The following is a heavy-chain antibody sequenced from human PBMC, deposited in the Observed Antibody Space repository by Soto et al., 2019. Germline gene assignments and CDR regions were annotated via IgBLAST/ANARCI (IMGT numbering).Heavy chain of an antibody. V-gene: IGHV4-4*02. CDR3: ARESRTGCSSTDCYMS. CDR1: GDSISSGAW. J-gene: IGHJ5*02. D-gene: IGHD2-2*01. Sequence: SETLSLTCAVSGDSISSGAWWCGVRQSPGKGLQWIGEIYHSGNTRNNPSLKSRVTMSVDKSNNQFSLNLMSVTAADTATYYCARESRTGCSSTDCYMSWGRGILCTVSS. CDR2: IYHSGNT.